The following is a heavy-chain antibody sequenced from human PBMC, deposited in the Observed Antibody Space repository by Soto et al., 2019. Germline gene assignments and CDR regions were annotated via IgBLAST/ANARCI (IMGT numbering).Heavy chain of an antibody. J-gene: IGHJ3*02. Sequence: SETLSLTCTVSGGSISSSSYYWGWIRQPPGKGLEWIGSIYYSGSTYYNPSLKSRVTISVDTSKNQFSLKLSSVTAADTAVYYCARPGWSTDAFDIWGQGTMVTVS. CDR3: ARPGWSTDAFDI. CDR1: GGSISSSSYY. V-gene: IGHV4-39*01. D-gene: IGHD2-15*01. CDR2: IYYSGST.